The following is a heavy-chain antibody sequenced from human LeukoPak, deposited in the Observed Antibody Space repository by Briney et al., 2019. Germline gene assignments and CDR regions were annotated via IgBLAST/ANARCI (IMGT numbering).Heavy chain of an antibody. Sequence: PSETLSLTCTVSGGSISSYYWSWIRQPPGKGLEWIGYIYYSGSTNYNPSLKSRVTISVDTSKNQFSLKLSSVTAADTAVYYCARSGYSYDYAFDIWGQGTMVTVSS. CDR3: ARSGYSYDYAFDI. J-gene: IGHJ3*02. CDR2: IYYSGST. D-gene: IGHD5-18*01. CDR1: GGSISSYY. V-gene: IGHV4-59*08.